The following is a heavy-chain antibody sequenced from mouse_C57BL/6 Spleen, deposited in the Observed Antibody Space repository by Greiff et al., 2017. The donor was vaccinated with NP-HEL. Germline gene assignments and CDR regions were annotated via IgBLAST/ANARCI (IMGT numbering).Heavy chain of an antibody. Sequence: QVQLKESGAELVRPGASVKLSCKASGYTFTDYYINWVKQRPGQGLEWIARIYPGSGNTYSNEKFKGKATLTAEKSSSTAYMQLSSLTSEDSAVYFCARGGNYQDYWGQGTTLTVSS. CDR3: ARGGNYQDY. V-gene: IGHV1-76*01. CDR1: GYTFTDYY. CDR2: IYPGSGNT. D-gene: IGHD2-1*01. J-gene: IGHJ2*01.